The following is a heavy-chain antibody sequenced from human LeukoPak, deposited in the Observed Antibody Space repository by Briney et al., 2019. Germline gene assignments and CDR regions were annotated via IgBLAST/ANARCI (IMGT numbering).Heavy chain of an antibody. CDR3: ARVWKGYCSSTSCPKANAFDI. J-gene: IGHJ3*02. CDR2: INHSGST. CDR1: GGSLSGYY. Sequence: SETLSLTCAVYGGSLSGYYWSWIRQPPGKGLEWIGEINHSGSTNYNPSLKSRVTISVDTSKNQFSLKLSSVTAADTAVYYCARVWKGYCSSTSCPKANAFDIWGQGTMVTVSS. D-gene: IGHD2-2*01. V-gene: IGHV4-34*01.